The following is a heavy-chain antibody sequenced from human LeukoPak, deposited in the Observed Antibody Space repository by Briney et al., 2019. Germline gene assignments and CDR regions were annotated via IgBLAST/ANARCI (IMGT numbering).Heavy chain of an antibody. CDR2: MNPHSGGT. CDR1: GYTFSGYH. CDR3: ARETGTNREGGFDI. J-gene: IGHJ3*02. Sequence: ASVKVSCKACGYTFSGYHLQWIRQAPGQGLEWMGWMNPHSGGTKFAQKFEGRVTMTMDTSISTVYMELRRLRYDDTAVYYCARETGTNREGGFDIWGRGTMVTVSS. D-gene: IGHD1-7*01. V-gene: IGHV1-2*02.